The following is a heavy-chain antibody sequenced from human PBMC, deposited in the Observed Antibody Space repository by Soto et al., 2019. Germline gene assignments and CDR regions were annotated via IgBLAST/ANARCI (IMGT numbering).Heavy chain of an antibody. CDR3: ARGGIAAAGAFDD. CDR1: GVTFSSYA. Sequence: SVKFSCTSSGVTFSSYAISWVRQAPGQGLEWMGGIIPIFGTANYAQKFQGRVTITADESTSTAYMELSSLRSEDTAVYYCARGGIAAAGAFDDLGQGTLVTVSS. CDR2: IIPIFGTA. D-gene: IGHD6-13*01. J-gene: IGHJ4*02. V-gene: IGHV1-69*13.